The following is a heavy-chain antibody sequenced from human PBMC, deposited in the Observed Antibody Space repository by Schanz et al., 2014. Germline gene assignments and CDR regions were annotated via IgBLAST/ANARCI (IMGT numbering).Heavy chain of an antibody. V-gene: IGHV3-48*01. J-gene: IGHJ3*02. CDR3: ARVALPGYSSPRDAFDI. CDR2: IRSSSTPI. Sequence: EVQLLESGGGLVQPGGSLRLSCATSGFSFSSYAINWVRQAPGKGLEWVSYIRSSSTPIYYADSVKGRFTISRDNAKNSLYLQMNSLRAEDTAVYYCARVALPGYSSPRDAFDIWGQGTMVTVSS. CDR1: GFSFSSYA. D-gene: IGHD5-18*01.